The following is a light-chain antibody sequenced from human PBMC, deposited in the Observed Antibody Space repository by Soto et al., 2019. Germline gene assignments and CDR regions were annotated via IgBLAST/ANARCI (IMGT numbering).Light chain of an antibody. CDR3: SSYTSRSTLE. CDR1: SSDVGGYDF. Sequence: QSVLTQPASVSGSPGQSITISCTGTSSDVGGYDFVSWYQLHPGKAPKLMIYDVRNRPSGVSNRFSGSKSGNTASLTISGLQAEDEADYYCSSYTSRSTLEFGGGTKVTVL. J-gene: IGLJ3*02. V-gene: IGLV2-14*03. CDR2: DVR.